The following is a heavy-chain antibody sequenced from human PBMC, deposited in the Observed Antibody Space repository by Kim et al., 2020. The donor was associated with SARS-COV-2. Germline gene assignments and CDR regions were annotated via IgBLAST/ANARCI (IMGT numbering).Heavy chain of an antibody. J-gene: IGHJ4*02. V-gene: IGHV3-21*01. Sequence: GGSLRLSCAASGFTFSSYSMNWVRQAPGKGLEWVSSISSSSSYIYYADSVKGRFTISRDNAKNSLYLQMNSLRAEDTAVYYCARATPGIAAAGTFDYWGQGTLVTVSS. D-gene: IGHD6-13*01. CDR1: GFTFSSYS. CDR3: ARATPGIAAAGTFDY. CDR2: ISSSSSYI.